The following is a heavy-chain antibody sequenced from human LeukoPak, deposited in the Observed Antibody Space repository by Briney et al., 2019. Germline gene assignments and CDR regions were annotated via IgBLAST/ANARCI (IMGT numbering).Heavy chain of an antibody. CDR2: IYSSGST. D-gene: IGHD3-10*01. J-gene: IGHJ3*02. V-gene: IGHV4-61*02. Sequence: SQTLSLTCTVSGGSISSGSYYWGWIRQPAGTGLEWIGRIYSSGSTNYNPSLKSRVTISVDTSNNQFSLKLSSVTAADTAVYYCARLTGSLAFDIWGQGTMVTVSS. CDR3: ARLTGSLAFDI. CDR1: GGSISSGSYY.